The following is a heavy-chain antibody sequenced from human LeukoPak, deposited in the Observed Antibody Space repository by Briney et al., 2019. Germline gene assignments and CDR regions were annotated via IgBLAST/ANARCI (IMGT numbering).Heavy chain of an antibody. J-gene: IGHJ4*02. CDR1: GASTSTYY. D-gene: IGHD5-12*01. Sequence: SETLSLTCTVSGASTSTYYWSWSRQPPGKGLEWIGFIYYSGSTNYNPSLKSRVNISVDTSKNQISLKLSSVTAADTAVYYCARGHIVATIPFDYWGQGTLVTVSS. CDR2: IYYSGST. V-gene: IGHV4-59*01. CDR3: ARGHIVATIPFDY.